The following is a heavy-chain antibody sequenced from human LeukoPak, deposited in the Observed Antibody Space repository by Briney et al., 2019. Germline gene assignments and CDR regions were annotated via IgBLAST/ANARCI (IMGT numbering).Heavy chain of an antibody. V-gene: IGHV1-18*01. CDR1: GYTFTSYG. J-gene: IGHJ5*02. Sequence: ASVKVSCKASGYTFTSYGITWVRQAPGQGLEWMGWISTYNGNTNYAQKLQGRVTMTTDTSTSTAYMELRSLRSDDTAVYYCARDQLSRGVWFDPWGQGTLVTVSS. CDR3: ARDQLSRGVWFDP. D-gene: IGHD1-1*01. CDR2: ISTYNGNT.